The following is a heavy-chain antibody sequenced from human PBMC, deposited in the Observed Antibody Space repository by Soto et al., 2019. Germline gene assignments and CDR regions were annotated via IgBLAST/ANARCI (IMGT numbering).Heavy chain of an antibody. J-gene: IGHJ2*01. Sequence: SETLSLSCSVSGASISSFNWNWVRQPAGKGPEWVGRLNIAGTINYNPSLKSRITMSMDTSKNQISLHLRSVTAADTAIYYCARDRGEYTSSWFWYFSHWGHGTLVTVSS. CDR1: GASISSFN. CDR3: ARDRGEYTSSWFWYFSH. D-gene: IGHD6-13*01. V-gene: IGHV4-4*07. CDR2: LNIAGTI.